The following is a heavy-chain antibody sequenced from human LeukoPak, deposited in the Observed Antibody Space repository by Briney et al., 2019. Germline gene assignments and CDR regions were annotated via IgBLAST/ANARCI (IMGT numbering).Heavy chain of an antibody. Sequence: SVKVSCKASGYTFTGYYMHWVRQAPGQGLEWMGWINPNSGGTNYAQKFQGRVTMTRDTSISTAYMELSRLRSDDTAVYYCARTLTTVTTILGYWGQGTLVTVSS. CDR2: INPNSGGT. D-gene: IGHD4-17*01. V-gene: IGHV1-2*02. CDR1: GYTFTGYY. CDR3: ARTLTTVTTILGY. J-gene: IGHJ4*02.